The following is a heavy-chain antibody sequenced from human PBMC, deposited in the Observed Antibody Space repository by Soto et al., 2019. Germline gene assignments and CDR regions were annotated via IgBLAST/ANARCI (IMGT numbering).Heavy chain of an antibody. Sequence: GASVKVSCKASGYTFTGYYMHWVRQAPGQGLEWMGWINPNSGGTNYAQKFQGRVTMTRDTSISTAYMELSRLRSDDTAVYYCARTQVATMHATYYYYGMDVWGQGTTVTVSS. J-gene: IGHJ6*02. CDR1: GYTFTGYY. CDR3: ARTQVATMHATYYYYGMDV. CDR2: INPNSGGT. V-gene: IGHV1-2*02. D-gene: IGHD5-12*01.